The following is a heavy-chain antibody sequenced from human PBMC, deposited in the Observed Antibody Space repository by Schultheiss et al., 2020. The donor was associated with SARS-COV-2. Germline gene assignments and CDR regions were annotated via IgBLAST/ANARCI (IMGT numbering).Heavy chain of an antibody. D-gene: IGHD2-15*01. CDR3: ARRGCSGGSCYYSDWFDP. V-gene: IGHV4-59*12. CDR1: GGSFSGYY. J-gene: IGHJ5*02. CDR2: IYYSGST. Sequence: SETLSLTCAVYGGSFSGYYWSWIRQPPGKGLEYIGYIYYSGSTNYNPSLKSRVTISVDTSKNQFSLKLSSVTAADTAVYYCARRGCSGGSCYYSDWFDPWGQGTLVTVSS.